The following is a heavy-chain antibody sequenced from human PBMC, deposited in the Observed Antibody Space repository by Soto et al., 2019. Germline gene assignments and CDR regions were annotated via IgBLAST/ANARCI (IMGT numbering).Heavy chain of an antibody. D-gene: IGHD4-17*01. CDR1: GYTFTSYY. V-gene: IGHV1-46*01. CDR2: INPSGGST. CDR3: ARDPPRYGDYLFLDGVAYGMDV. J-gene: IGHJ6*02. Sequence: ASVKVSCKASGYTFTSYYMHWVRQAPGQGLEWMGIINPSGGSTSYAQKFQGRVTMTRDTSTSTVYMELSSLRSEDTAVYYCARDPPRYGDYLFLDGVAYGMDVWGQGTTVTVSS.